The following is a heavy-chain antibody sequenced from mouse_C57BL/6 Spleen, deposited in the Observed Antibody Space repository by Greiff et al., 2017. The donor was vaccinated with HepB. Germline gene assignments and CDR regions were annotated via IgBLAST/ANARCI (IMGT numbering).Heavy chain of an antibody. V-gene: IGHV5-6*02. CDR1: GFTFSSYG. D-gene: IGHD2-4*01. CDR2: ISSGGSYT. CDR3: ARIYYDYYYFDY. Sequence: DVMLVESGGDLVKPGGSLKLSCAASGFTFSSYGMSWVRQTPDKRLEWVATISSGGSYTYYPDSVKGRFTISRDNAKNTLYLQMSSLKSEDTAMYYCARIYYDYYYFDYWGQGTTLTVSS. J-gene: IGHJ2*01.